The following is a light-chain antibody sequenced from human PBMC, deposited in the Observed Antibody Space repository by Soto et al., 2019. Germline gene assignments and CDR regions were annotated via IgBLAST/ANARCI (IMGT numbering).Light chain of an antibody. CDR1: SGHSSYI. V-gene: IGLV4-60*02. CDR2: LEGSGSY. Sequence: QLVLTQSSSTSASLGSSVKLTCTLSSGHSSYIIAWHQQQPGKAPRYLMKLEGSGSYNKGSGIPDRFSGSSSGADRYLTISNVHFEDEADYYCVTWDSNTRVFGGGTKLTVL. J-gene: IGLJ2*01. CDR3: VTWDSNTRV.